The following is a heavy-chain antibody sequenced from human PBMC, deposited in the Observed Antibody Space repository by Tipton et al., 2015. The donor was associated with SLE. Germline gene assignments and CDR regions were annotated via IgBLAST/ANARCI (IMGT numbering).Heavy chain of an antibody. V-gene: IGHV4-34*01. CDR2: INHSGST. Sequence: GLVKPSETLSLTCAVYGGSFSGYYWSWIRQPPGKGLEWIGEINHSGSTNYNPSLKSRVTISVDTSKNQFSLKLSSVTAADTAVYYCARGPDYYDSSGYPDAFDIWGQGTMVTVSS. D-gene: IGHD3-22*01. J-gene: IGHJ3*02. CDR3: ARGPDYYDSSGYPDAFDI. CDR1: GGSFSGYY.